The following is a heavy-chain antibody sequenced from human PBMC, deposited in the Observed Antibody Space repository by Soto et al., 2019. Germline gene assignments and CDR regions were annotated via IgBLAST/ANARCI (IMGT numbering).Heavy chain of an antibody. D-gene: IGHD1-26*01. CDR3: ARDYRELRALYYYYGMDV. V-gene: IGHV3-48*02. J-gene: IGHJ6*02. CDR2: ISSSSSTI. Sequence: LRLSCAASGFTFSSYSMNWVRQAPGKGLEWVSYISSSSSTIYYADSVKGRFTISRDNAKNSLYLQMNSLRDEDTAVYYCARDYRELRALYYYYGMDVWGQGTTVTVSS. CDR1: GFTFSSYS.